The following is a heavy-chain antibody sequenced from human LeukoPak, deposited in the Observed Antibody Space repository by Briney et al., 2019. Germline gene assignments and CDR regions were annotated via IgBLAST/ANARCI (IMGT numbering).Heavy chain of an antibody. D-gene: IGHD6-13*01. Sequence: PSETLSLTCAVHVGSLSAYYCSCIRHPPGKGLEWIGEIFLSVSTNYTPSIKSRVTISVDTSKPQIPLMLNSLTAAPTARPYFAGGLGNIAAAVYFDYWGPGTLVTVSS. CDR2: IFLSVST. CDR3: AGGLGNIAAAVYFDY. J-gene: IGHJ4*02. CDR1: VGSLSAYY. V-gene: IGHV4-34*01.